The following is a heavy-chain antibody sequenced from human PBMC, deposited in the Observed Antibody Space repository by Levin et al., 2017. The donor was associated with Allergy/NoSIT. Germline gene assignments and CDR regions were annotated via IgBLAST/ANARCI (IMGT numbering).Heavy chain of an antibody. Sequence: LRLSCSVSGASISRGFYYWSWIRQPAGEGLEWIGRIYVTGSTTYSPSLKSRVTISLDRSKDQVSLKINSATAADPAVYYCARDLEGFSGNKPYCYMNVWAKGPRSPSP. D-gene: IGHD3-3*01. V-gene: IGHV4-61*02. CDR1: GASISRGFYY. CDR2: IYVTGST. J-gene: IGHJ6*03. CDR3: ARDLEGFSGNKPYCYMNV.